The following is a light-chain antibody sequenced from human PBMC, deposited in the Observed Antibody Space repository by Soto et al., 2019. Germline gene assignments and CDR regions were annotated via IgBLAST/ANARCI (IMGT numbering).Light chain of an antibody. Sequence: QAVVTQEPSLTVSPGGTVTLTCGSSTGAVTSGHYPYWFQQKAGQVPRTLIYDTNNKQSWTPARFSGSLLGGKAALTLSGAQPEDEADYYCLLSYSGARAGVFGGGTKLTVL. CDR2: DTN. CDR3: LLSYSGARAGV. V-gene: IGLV7-46*01. CDR1: TGAVTSGHY. J-gene: IGLJ3*02.